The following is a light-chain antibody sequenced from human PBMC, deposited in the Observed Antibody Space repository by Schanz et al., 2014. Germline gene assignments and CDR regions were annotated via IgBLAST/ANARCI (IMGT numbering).Light chain of an antibody. V-gene: IGLV1-40*01. CDR3: LSYDTSRHWV. CDR2: DNS. J-gene: IGLJ3*02. Sequence: QSVLTQPPSVSGAPGQRVTISCTGSSSNIGAGYGVHWYQQFPGTAPKLLIYDNSRRPSGVPDRFSGSKSGTSGTLAITGLQAEDEADYYCLSYDTSRHWVFGGGTQLTVL. CDR1: SSNIGAGYG.